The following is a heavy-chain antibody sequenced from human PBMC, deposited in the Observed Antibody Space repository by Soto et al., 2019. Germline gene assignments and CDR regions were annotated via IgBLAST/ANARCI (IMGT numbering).Heavy chain of an antibody. D-gene: IGHD3-3*01. CDR1: GFTFSSYS. CDR3: ARDSQVRFLEWSNYYYYYYMDV. CDR2: ISSSSYI. Sequence: GGSLRLSCAASGFTFSSYSMNWVRQAPGKGLEWVSSISSSSYIYYADSVKGRFTISRDNAKNSLYLQMNSLRAEDTAVYYCARDSQVRFLEWSNYYYYYYMDVWGKGTTVTVSS. J-gene: IGHJ6*03. V-gene: IGHV3-21*01.